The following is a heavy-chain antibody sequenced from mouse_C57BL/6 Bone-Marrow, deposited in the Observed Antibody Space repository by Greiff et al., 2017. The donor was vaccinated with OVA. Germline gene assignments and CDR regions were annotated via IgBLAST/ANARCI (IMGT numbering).Heavy chain of an antibody. V-gene: IGHV5-9-1*02. CDR1: GFTFSSYA. J-gene: IGHJ1*03. CDR3: TGFMIGGYFDV. Sequence: EVKVVESGEGLVKPGGSLTLSCAASGFTFSSYAMSWVRQTPEKRLEWVAYISSGGDYIYYADTVKGRFTISRDNARNTLYLQMSSLKSEDTAMYYCTGFMIGGYFDVWGTGTTVTVSS. CDR2: ISSGGDYI. D-gene: IGHD2-4*01.